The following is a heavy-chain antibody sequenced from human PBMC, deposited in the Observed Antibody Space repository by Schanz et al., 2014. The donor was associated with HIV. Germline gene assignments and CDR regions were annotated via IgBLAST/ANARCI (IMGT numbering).Heavy chain of an antibody. CDR2: LYSGGRK. V-gene: IGHV3-NL1*01. Sequence: QVQLVESGGGVVQPGRSLRLSCVASGFTFSAHGMYWVRQAPGKGLEWVSVLYSGGRKYYADAVKGRFTISRDSSKNTVYLEMNSLRAEDTAVYYCARGNDFFGGVPDYWGQGTLVTVSS. CDR3: ARGNDFFGGVPDY. J-gene: IGHJ4*02. D-gene: IGHD3-16*01. CDR1: GFTFSAHG.